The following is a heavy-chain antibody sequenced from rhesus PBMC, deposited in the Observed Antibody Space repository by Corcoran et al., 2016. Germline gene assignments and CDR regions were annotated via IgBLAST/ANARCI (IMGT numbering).Heavy chain of an antibody. CDR3: ARRYSGSYSFDY. Sequence: QLQLQESGPGLVKPSETLSVTCAVSGGSISSSYWSWIRQAPVKGLEWIGYIYGSGSSTNYNPSLKSRVTRSVDTSKNQLSLKLSSVTTADTAVYYCARRYSGSYSFDYWGQGVLVTVSS. CDR1: GGSISSSY. V-gene: IGHV4-169*01. CDR2: IYGSGSST. D-gene: IGHD1-44*02. J-gene: IGHJ4*01.